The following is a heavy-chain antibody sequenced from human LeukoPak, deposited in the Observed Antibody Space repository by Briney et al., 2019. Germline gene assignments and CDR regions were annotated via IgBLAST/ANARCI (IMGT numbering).Heavy chain of an antibody. V-gene: IGHV4-59*01. D-gene: IGHD3-22*01. CDR1: GGSIRSYY. CDR2: IYYSGST. Sequence: SETLSLTCTVSGGSIRSYYWSWIRQPPGKGLEWIGYIYYSGSTNYNPSLKSRVTISVDTSKNQFSLKLSSVTAADTAVYYCARGRYYDSSGYWPDAFDIWGQGTMVTVSS. J-gene: IGHJ3*02. CDR3: ARGRYYDSSGYWPDAFDI.